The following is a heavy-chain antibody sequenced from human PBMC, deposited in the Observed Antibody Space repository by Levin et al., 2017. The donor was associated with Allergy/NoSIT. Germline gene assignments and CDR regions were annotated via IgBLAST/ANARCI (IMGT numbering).Heavy chain of an antibody. CDR1: GFTFSSYA. CDR3: ANVRSGGRDPDIDY. J-gene: IGHJ4*02. Sequence: GESLKISCAASGFTFSSYAMSWVRQAPGKGLEWVSAISGSGGSTYYADSVKGRFTISRDNSKNTLYLQMNSLRAEDTAVYYCANVRSGGRDPDIDYWGQGTLVTVSS. CDR2: ISGSGGST. D-gene: IGHD4-23*01. V-gene: IGHV3-23*01.